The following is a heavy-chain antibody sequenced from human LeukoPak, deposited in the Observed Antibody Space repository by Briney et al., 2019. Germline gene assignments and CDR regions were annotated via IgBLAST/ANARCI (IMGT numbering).Heavy chain of an antibody. D-gene: IGHD6-19*01. CDR3: ARQGDSGWYYFDY. Sequence: PSETLSHTCAVSGGSISSSNWWSWVRQPPGKGLEWIGEIYHSGSTNYNPSLKSRVTISVDKSKNQFSLKLTSVTAADTAAYYCARQGDSGWYYFDYWGQGTLVTVSS. CDR2: IYHSGST. CDR1: GGSISSSNW. J-gene: IGHJ4*02. V-gene: IGHV4-4*02.